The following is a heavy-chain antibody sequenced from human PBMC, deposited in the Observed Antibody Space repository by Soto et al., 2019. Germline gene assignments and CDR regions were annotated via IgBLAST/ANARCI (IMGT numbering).Heavy chain of an antibody. J-gene: IGHJ4*02. CDR1: GDSMRKYY. CDR3: AGVGCY. V-gene: IGHV4-59*12. D-gene: IGHD2-15*01. CDR2: IYYSGST. Sequence: SATLSLTCSVSGDSMRKYYWAWIRQPPGTGLEWLGYIYYSGSTYYNPSLKGRVAFSVDKSKNQFSLKLSAVTAADTAFYYCAGVGCYCGQGSMVIVAS.